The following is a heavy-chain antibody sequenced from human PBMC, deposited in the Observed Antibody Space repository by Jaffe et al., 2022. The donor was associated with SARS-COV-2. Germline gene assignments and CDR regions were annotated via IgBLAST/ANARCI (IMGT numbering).Heavy chain of an antibody. CDR1: GFTFSDFG. J-gene: IGHJ4*02. D-gene: IGHD3-16*01. CDR3: AREPYVGGQTLPDEY. CDR2: IWYDGSEK. V-gene: IGHV3-33*01. Sequence: QVQLVESGGGVVQPGRSLRLSCAASGFTFSDFGMHWVRQAPGKGLEWLAIIWYDGSEKYYADSVRGRFTISRDNSKNILYLQMNSLRAEDTALYYCAREPYVGGQTLPDEYWGQGTLVTVSS.